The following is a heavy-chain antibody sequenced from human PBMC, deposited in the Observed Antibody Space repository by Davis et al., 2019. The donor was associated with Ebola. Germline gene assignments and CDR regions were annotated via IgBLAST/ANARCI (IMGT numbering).Heavy chain of an antibody. J-gene: IGHJ4*02. CDR1: GYTFTGYY. V-gene: IGHV1-2*02. CDR2: INPHSGGT. D-gene: IGHD3-16*02. CDR3: AIVGFGSGNYHIDY. Sequence: ASVKVSCQASGYTFTGYYIHWVRQAPGQALEWMGWINPHSGGTNYAQKFQGRVTVTRDTSIGTAYMEVNRLTSDDTAVYYWAIVGFGSGNYHIDYWGQGTLVTVSS.